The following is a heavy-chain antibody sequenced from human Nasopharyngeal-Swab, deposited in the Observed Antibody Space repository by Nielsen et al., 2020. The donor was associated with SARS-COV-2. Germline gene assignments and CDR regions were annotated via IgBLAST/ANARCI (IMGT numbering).Heavy chain of an antibody. D-gene: IGHD3-22*01. CDR3: VKDSSGYEFDS. CDR1: GFHLSKHA. Sequence: GFLRTSCSASGFHLSKHAMQWVRQAPGKGLEYVSAISSTGGNTYYTDSVKGRFTISRDNSKNTLYLQMGSLRVEDTAVYYCVKDSSGYEFDSWGQGTLVTVSS. CDR2: ISSTGGNT. J-gene: IGHJ4*02. V-gene: IGHV3-64D*06.